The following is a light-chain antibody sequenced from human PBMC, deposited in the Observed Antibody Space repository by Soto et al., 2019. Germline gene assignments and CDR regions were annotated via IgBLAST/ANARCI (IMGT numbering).Light chain of an antibody. CDR3: QSYNDWPFT. Sequence: EIVMTQSPATLSVSPGERATISCRASQSVSTNLAWFQQKPGQAPRLLIYGASTKATGVSARFSGSGSATDFTLTISSLQSEDFAVYYCQSYNDWPFTFGQGTK. V-gene: IGKV3-15*01. CDR2: GAS. J-gene: IGKJ2*01. CDR1: QSVSTN.